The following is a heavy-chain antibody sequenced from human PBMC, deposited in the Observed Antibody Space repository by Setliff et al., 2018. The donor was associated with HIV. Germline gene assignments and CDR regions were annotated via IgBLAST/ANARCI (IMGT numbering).Heavy chain of an antibody. CDR2: ISVSGFNI. CDR3: ARVRARYSSSWSFDY. Sequence: KPGGSLRLSCAASGFTFSTYSMNWVRLAPGRGLEWISSISVSGFNIYYADSVKGRFFVSRDDAKNSLFLQMNSLRTEDTAVYFCARVRARYSSSWSFDYWGQGTPVTV. J-gene: IGHJ4*02. CDR1: GFTFSTYS. V-gene: IGHV3-21*01. D-gene: IGHD6-13*01.